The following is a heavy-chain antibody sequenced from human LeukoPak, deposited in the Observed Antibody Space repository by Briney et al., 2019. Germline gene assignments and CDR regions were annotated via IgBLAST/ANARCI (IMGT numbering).Heavy chain of an antibody. CDR1: GFLFSNSW. CDR2: INLDGSER. CDR3: VRDRGYSSFDY. Sequence: PGGSLRLSCEASGFLFSNSWMSWVRQAQGKGLEWVANINLDGSERNYVDSVKGRLTISRDNAKDSLYLQMNGLRAEDTAVYFCVRDRGYSSFDYWGQGTLVTVSS. D-gene: IGHD3-22*01. J-gene: IGHJ4*02. V-gene: IGHV3-7*03.